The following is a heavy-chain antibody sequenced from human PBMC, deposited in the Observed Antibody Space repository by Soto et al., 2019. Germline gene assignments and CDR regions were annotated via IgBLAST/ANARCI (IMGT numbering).Heavy chain of an antibody. D-gene: IGHD2-8*01. J-gene: IGHJ3*02. CDR3: ASSNGAFDS. CDR2: IYYSGST. Sequence: PETLYLTTHYHGDAMNITIYYGGWIRQPTGKGLEWIGSIYYSGSTYYNPSLKSRVTISVDTSKNQFSLKLSSVTAADTAVYYCASSNGAFDSWGQGT. CDR1: GDAMNITIYY. V-gene: IGHV4-39*01.